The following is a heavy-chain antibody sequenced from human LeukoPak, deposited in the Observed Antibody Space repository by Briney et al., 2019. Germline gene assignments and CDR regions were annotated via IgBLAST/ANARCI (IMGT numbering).Heavy chain of an antibody. CDR2: IRYDGTNK. V-gene: IGHV3-30*02. J-gene: IGHJ4*02. Sequence: LSGGSLRLSCAASGFTFSSYWMSWVRQAPGKGLEWVALIRYDGTNKYYADSLKGRFTISRDNTKNTLYLQMNSLRAEDTAVYYCAKGRREYYFDYWGQGTLVTVSS. CDR3: AKGRREYYFDY. CDR1: GFTFSSYW.